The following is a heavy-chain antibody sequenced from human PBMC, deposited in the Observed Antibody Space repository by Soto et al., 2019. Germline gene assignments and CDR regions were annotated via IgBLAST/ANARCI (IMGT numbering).Heavy chain of an antibody. CDR2: ISGSGGST. Sequence: GESLKISCAASGFTFSSYAMSWVRQAPGKGLEWVSAISGSGGSTYYADSVKGRFTISRDNSKNTLYLQMNSLRAEDTAVYYCAKDPGGGGYYYYYYYMDVWGKGTTVTVSS. CDR3: AKDPGGGGYYYYYYYMDV. CDR1: GFTFSSYA. D-gene: IGHD3-16*01. J-gene: IGHJ6*03. V-gene: IGHV3-23*01.